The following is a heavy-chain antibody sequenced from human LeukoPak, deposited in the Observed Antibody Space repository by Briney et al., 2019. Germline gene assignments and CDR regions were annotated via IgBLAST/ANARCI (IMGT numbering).Heavy chain of an antibody. CDR3: ETSSSATIDYFYDYIDV. CDR2: INHSGNT. Sequence: SETLSLTCSVNGGSFSGYYWSWIRQPPGKGLEWIGEINHSGNTNYNPSLKSRVTISGDTSKNQFSLKLSSVTAADTAVYYCETSSSATIDYFYDYIDVWGKGTTVTVSS. V-gene: IGHV4-34*01. D-gene: IGHD2-15*01. CDR1: GGSFSGYY. J-gene: IGHJ6*03.